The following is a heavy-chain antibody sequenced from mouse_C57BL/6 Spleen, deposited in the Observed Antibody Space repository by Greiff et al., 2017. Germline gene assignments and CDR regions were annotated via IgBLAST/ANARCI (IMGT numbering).Heavy chain of an antibody. Sequence: EVKLVESGPELVKPGASVKISCKASGYSFTGYYMHWVKQSSEKSLEWIGEINPSTGGTSYNQKFKGKATVTVDKSSSTAYMQLMSLTCEDSAVYYCGRRELRWYFDVWGTGTTVTVSS. CDR1: GYSFTGYY. CDR2: INPSTGGT. V-gene: IGHV1-43*01. CDR3: GRRELRWYFDV. J-gene: IGHJ1*03. D-gene: IGHD1-1*01.